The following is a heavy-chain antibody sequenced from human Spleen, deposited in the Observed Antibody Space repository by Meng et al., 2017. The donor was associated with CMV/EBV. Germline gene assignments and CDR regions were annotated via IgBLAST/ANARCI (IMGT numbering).Heavy chain of an antibody. CDR1: GYIFGTYD. J-gene: IGHJ3*01. V-gene: IGHV1-8*03. D-gene: IGHD2/OR15-2a*01. CDR3: ARVPAYNSASSGYDDGFDV. Sequence: ASVKVSCKASGYIFGTYDINWLRQATGQGLEWLGWMNPYSGNTGFAQKFQGRVSITRDTSISTAYMQLSGLRSEDTAVYYCARVPAYNSASSGYDDGFDVWGQGTMVTVSS. CDR2: MNPYSGNT.